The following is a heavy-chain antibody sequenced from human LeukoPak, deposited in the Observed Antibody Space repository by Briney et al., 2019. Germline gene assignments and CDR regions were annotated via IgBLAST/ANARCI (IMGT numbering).Heavy chain of an antibody. CDR2: TRNKANSYTT. Sequence: PGGSLRLSCAASGFTFSDHYMDWVRQAPGKGLEWVGRTRNKANSYTTEYAASVKGRFTISRYDSKNSLYLQMNSLKTEDTAAYYCARERESSGGYSAGAFDIWGQGTMVTVSS. J-gene: IGHJ3*02. CDR1: GFTFSDHY. D-gene: IGHD6-19*01. V-gene: IGHV3-72*01. CDR3: ARERESSGGYSAGAFDI.